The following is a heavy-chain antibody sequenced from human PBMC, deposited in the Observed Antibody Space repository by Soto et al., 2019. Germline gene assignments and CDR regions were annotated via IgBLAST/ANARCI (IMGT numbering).Heavy chain of an antibody. Sequence: GASVKVSCKASGYTFTSYGISWVRQAPGQGLEWMGWISAYNGNTNYAQKLQGRVTMTTDTSTSTAYMELRSLRSDDTAVYYCAREGRPVFDSSGYYLALDYWGQGTLVTVSS. CDR1: GYTFTSYG. CDR2: ISAYNGNT. J-gene: IGHJ4*02. D-gene: IGHD3-22*01. V-gene: IGHV1-18*04. CDR3: AREGRPVFDSSGYYLALDY.